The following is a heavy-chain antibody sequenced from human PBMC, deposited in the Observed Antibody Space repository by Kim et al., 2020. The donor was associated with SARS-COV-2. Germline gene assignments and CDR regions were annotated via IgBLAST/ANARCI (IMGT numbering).Heavy chain of an antibody. D-gene: IGHD2-15*01. CDR2: IIPIFGTA. Sequence: SVKVSCKASGGTFSSYAISWVRQAPGQGLEWMGGIIPIFGTANYAQKFQGRVTITADESTSTAYMELSSLRSEDTAVYYCASTCSGGNCPGGYFDYWGQGTLVTVSS. CDR3: ASTCSGGNCPGGYFDY. V-gene: IGHV1-69*13. CDR1: GGTFSSYA. J-gene: IGHJ4*02.